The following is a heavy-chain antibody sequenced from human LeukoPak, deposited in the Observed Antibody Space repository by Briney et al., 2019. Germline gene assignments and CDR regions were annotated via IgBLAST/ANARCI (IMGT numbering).Heavy chain of an antibody. Sequence: PGGSLRLSCTASGFTFGDYAMSRVRQAPGKGLEWVGFIRSKTYGGTTEYAASVKDRFSISRDDSKSIAYLQINSLKVEDTAVYYCTRGDSGSYYLFDYWGQGTLVSVSS. V-gene: IGHV3-49*04. CDR1: GFTFGDYA. D-gene: IGHD1-26*01. CDR2: IRSKTYGGTT. J-gene: IGHJ4*02. CDR3: TRGDSGSYYLFDY.